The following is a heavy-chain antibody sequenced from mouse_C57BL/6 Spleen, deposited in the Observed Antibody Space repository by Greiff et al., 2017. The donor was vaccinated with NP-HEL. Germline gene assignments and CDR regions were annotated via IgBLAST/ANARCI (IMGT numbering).Heavy chain of an antibody. CDR1: GYTFTSYW. Sequence: QVQLQQPGAELVKPGASVKLSCKASGYTFTSYWMHWVKQRPGQGLEWIGMIHPNSGSTNYNEKFKSKATLTVDKSSSTAYMQLSSLTSEDSAVYYCARIGKKGGGFYAMDYWGQGTSVTVSS. V-gene: IGHV1-64*01. D-gene: IGHD1-1*01. CDR2: IHPNSGST. J-gene: IGHJ4*01. CDR3: ARIGKKGGGFYAMDY.